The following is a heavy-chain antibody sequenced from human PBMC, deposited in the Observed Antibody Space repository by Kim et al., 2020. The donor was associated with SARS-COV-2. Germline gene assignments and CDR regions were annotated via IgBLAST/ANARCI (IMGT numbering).Heavy chain of an antibody. CDR1: GFTFSSYW. J-gene: IGHJ4*02. Sequence: GGSLRLSCAASGFTFSSYWMSWVRQAPGKGLEWVANIKQDGSEKYYVDSVKGRFTISRDNAKNSLYLQMNSLRAEDTAVYYCARVRYSSSWYRGGYFDYWGQGTLVTVSS. V-gene: IGHV3-7*01. D-gene: IGHD6-13*01. CDR3: ARVRYSSSWYRGGYFDY. CDR2: IKQDGSEK.